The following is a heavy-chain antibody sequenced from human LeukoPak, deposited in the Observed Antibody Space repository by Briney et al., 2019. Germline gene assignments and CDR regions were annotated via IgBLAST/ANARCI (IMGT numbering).Heavy chain of an antibody. J-gene: IGHJ4*02. CDR1: GFTVSSNY. CDR2: IYSGGST. V-gene: IGHV3-53*01. D-gene: IGHD3-10*01. Sequence: GGSLRLSCAASGFTVSSNYMSWVRQAPGKGLEWVSVIYSGGSTYYADSVKGRFTISRDNSKNTLYLQMNSLRAEDTAVYYCARASMVRGVIITRGEALDYWGQGTLVTVSS. CDR3: ARASMVRGVIITRGEALDY.